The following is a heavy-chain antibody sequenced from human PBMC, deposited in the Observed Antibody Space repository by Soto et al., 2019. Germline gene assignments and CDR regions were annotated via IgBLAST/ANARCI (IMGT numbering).Heavy chain of an antibody. CDR1: GFSFSTFS. CDR3: ARHDRGEYYYYGLGV. CDR2: ISSSSGYI. D-gene: IGHD4-17*01. J-gene: IGHJ6*02. Sequence: GGSLRLSCEASGFSFSTFSMNWVRQAPGKGLEYVSVISSSSGYIYYADSVKGRFTVTRDNARNTLFLQMSGLREEDTAVYYCARHDRGEYYYYGLGVWGQGTTVTVSS. V-gene: IGHV3-21*01.